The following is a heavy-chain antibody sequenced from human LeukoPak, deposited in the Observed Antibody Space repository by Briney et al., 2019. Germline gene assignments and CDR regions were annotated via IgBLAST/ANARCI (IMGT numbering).Heavy chain of an antibody. CDR2: ISSSSSTI. V-gene: IGHV3-48*01. CDR1: GFTFSSYS. CDR3: ARDSRGYPDY. J-gene: IGHJ4*02. D-gene: IGHD5-18*01. Sequence: GGSLRPSCAASGFTFSSYSMNWVRQAPGKGMEWVSYISSSSSTIYYADSVKGRFTTSRDNAKNSLYLQMNSLRAEDTAVYYCARDSRGYPDYWGQGTLVTVSS.